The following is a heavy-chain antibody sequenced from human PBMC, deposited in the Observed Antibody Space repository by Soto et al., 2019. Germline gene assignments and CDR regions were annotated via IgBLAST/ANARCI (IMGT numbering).Heavy chain of an antibody. CDR2: IYHSGST. J-gene: IGHJ5*02. Sequence: KSSETLSLTCAVYGGSFSSNWWSWVRQPPGKGLEWIGEIYHSGSTNYNPSLKSRVTISVDKSKNQFSLKLSSVTAADTAVYYCAREKRYCSSTSCPGGRVFDPWGQGTLVTVSS. V-gene: IGHV4-4*02. CDR1: GGSFSSNW. CDR3: AREKRYCSSTSCPGGRVFDP. D-gene: IGHD2-2*01.